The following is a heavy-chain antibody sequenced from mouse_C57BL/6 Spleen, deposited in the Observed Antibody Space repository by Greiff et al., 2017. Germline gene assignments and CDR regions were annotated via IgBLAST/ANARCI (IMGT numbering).Heavy chain of an antibody. V-gene: IGHV3-6*01. D-gene: IGHD1-1*01. CDR2: ISYDGSN. Sequence: EVQLVESGPGLVKPSQSLSLTCYVTGYSITSGYYWNWIRQFPGNKLEWMGYISYDGSNKYNPSLKNRISITLNTSKNQFFLKLNSVTTEDTATYYDARSSPSFDYWGQGTTLTVSS. CDR3: ARSSPSFDY. CDR1: GYSITSGYY. J-gene: IGHJ2*01.